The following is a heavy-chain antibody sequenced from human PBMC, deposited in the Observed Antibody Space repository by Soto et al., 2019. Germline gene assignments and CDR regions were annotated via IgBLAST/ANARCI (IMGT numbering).Heavy chain of an antibody. D-gene: IGHD2-2*01. J-gene: IGHJ6*02. CDR3: ARRERATSSDRGYYYYGMDV. Sequence: GASVKVSCKASGGTFSSYAIGWVRQAPGQGLEWMGGIIPIFGTANYAQKFQGRVTITADESTSTAYMELSSLRSEDTAVYYCARRERATSSDRGYYYYGMDVWGQGTTVTVSS. V-gene: IGHV1-69*13. CDR1: GGTFSSYA. CDR2: IIPIFGTA.